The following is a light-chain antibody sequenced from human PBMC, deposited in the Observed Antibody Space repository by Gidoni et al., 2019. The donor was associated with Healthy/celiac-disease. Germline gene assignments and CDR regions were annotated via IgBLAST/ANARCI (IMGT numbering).Light chain of an antibody. CDR1: QSVSSSY. CDR2: GAS. Sequence: EIVLTQSPGTLSLSPGERATLSCRASQSVSSSYLAWYQQKPGQAPRLLIYGASSRATGIPYRFSGSGSGTDFTLTISRLEPEDFAVYYCQQYGSSLITFGQGTRLEIK. V-gene: IGKV3-20*01. J-gene: IGKJ5*01. CDR3: QQYGSSLIT.